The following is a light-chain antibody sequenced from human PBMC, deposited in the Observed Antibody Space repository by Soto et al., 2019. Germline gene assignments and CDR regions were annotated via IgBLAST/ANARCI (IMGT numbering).Light chain of an antibody. CDR2: RND. Sequence: QSVLTQPPSASGTPGLRGTISCSESSSNVGSNYVYWYQQLPGTALKLLIYRNDQRPSGVHDRFSGPKASTSASLAISGLRSEDEAYYACSARDDRLSDHVFVGGTKVT. J-gene: IGLJ3*02. CDR3: SARDDRLSDHV. CDR1: SSNVGSNY. V-gene: IGLV1-47*01.